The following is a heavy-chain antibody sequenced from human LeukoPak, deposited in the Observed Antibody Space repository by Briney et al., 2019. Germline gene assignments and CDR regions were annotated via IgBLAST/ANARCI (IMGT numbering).Heavy chain of an antibody. J-gene: IGHJ4*02. CDR2: ISCDGSNK. CDR3: AKDRWRYCSGGSCDSYYFDY. D-gene: IGHD2-15*01. Sequence: PGGSLRLSCAASGFTFSTYGMHWVRQAPGKGLEWVAVISCDGSNKYYADSVKGRFTISRDNSKNTLYLQMNSLRAEDTAVYYCAKDRWRYCSGGSCDSYYFDYWGQGTLVTVCS. CDR1: GFTFSTYG. V-gene: IGHV3-30*18.